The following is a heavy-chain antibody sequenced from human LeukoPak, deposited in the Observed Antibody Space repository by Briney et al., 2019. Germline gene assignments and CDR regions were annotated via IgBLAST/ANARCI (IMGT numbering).Heavy chain of an antibody. V-gene: IGHV1-46*01. CDR2: INPRGGSI. J-gene: IGHJ4*02. D-gene: IGHD3-22*01. CDR3: ARGPPYDTSGYYFDY. CDR1: GYPFTSYY. Sequence: ASVKVSCKASGYPFTSYYMHWVRQAPGQGLEWMGIINPRGGSISYAQKFQGRVTMTRDTSTSTVYMELSSLRSEDTAVYYCARGPPYDTSGYYFDYWGQGTLVTVSS.